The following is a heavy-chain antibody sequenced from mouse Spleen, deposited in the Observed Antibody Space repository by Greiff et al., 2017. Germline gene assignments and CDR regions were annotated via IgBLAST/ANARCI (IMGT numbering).Heavy chain of an antibody. V-gene: IGHV1-76*01. CDR3: ARSNPNWQFAY. D-gene: IGHD4-1*01. CDR1: GYTFTDYY. Sequence: QVQLQQSGAELVRPGASVKLSCKASGYTFTDYYINWVKQRPGQGLEWIARIYPGSGNTYYNEKFKGKATLTAEKSSSTAYMQLSSLTSEDSAVYFCARSNPNWQFAYWGQGTLVTVSA. J-gene: IGHJ3*01. CDR2: IYPGSGNT.